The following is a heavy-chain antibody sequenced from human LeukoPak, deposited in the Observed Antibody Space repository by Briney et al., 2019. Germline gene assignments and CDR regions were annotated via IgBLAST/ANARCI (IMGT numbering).Heavy chain of an antibody. V-gene: IGHV3-74*01. D-gene: IGHD3-10*02. Sequence: GGSLRLSCAASRFTFSNYWMHWVRQAPGKGLVWVSRINSDGINTSYADSVKGRFTISRDNAKNSLYLQMNSLRAEDTAVYYCAELGITMNGGVWGKGTTVTISS. CDR1: RFTFSNYW. J-gene: IGHJ6*04. CDR3: AELGITMNGGV. CDR2: INSDGINT.